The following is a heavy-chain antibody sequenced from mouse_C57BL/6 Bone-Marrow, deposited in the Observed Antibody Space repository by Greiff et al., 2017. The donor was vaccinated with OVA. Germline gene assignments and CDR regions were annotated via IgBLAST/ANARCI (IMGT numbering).Heavy chain of an antibody. V-gene: IGHV1-39*01. CDR3: AFYYGSSYRYFDV. J-gene: IGHJ1*03. CDR1: GYSFTDYN. D-gene: IGHD1-1*01. Sequence: EVQLQQSGPELVKPGASVKISCKASGYSFTDYNMNWVKQSNGKNLEWIGVINPNYGTTSYNQKFKGKATFTVYQSSSTAYMQLNSLTSEDSAVYYCAFYYGSSYRYFDVWGTGTTVTVSS. CDR2: INPNYGTT.